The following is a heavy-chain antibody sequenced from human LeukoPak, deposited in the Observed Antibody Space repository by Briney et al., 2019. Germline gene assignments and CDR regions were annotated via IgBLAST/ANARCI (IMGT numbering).Heavy chain of an antibody. J-gene: IGHJ6*02. Sequence: SETLSLTCPVYGGSFRGYYWSWIRQPPGKGLEGIGEIKHSGSTNYNPSLKSRVTISEDPCKNQFSLKLRSVTPADPGVDFCLRGRSGTLVRGGSYSYAMDVWGQGDTVTVSS. CDR1: GGSFRGYY. V-gene: IGHV4-34*01. CDR3: LRGRSGTLVRGGSYSYAMDV. CDR2: IKHSGST. D-gene: IGHD3-10*01.